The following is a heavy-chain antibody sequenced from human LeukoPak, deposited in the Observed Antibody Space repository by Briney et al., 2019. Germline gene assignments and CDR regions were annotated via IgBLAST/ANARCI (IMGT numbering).Heavy chain of an antibody. J-gene: IGHJ5*02. CDR1: GFTFSSYS. D-gene: IGHD3-10*01. CDR3: ARGGSLGMVRGNWFDP. CDR2: ISSSSSYI. Sequence: GGSLRLSCAAPGFTFSSYSMNWVRQAPGKGLEWVSSISSSSSYIYYADSVKGRFTISRDNAKNSLYLQMNSLRAEDTAVYYCARGGSLGMVRGNWFDPWGQGTLVTVSS. V-gene: IGHV3-21*01.